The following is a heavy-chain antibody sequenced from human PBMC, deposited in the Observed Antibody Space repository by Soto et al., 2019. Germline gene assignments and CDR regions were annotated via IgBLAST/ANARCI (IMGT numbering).Heavy chain of an antibody. CDR1: GYTFTNYW. V-gene: IGHV5-51*01. J-gene: IGHJ6*02. CDR2: IYPGDSDT. CDR3: AASIFYYGMDV. Sequence: GESLKISCKGFGYTFTNYWIGWVRQMPGKGPEWMGIIYPGDSDTKYNPSFQGQVTISADKSITTTYLQRSSLKASDTAIYYCAASIFYYGMDVWGQGTTVTVYS.